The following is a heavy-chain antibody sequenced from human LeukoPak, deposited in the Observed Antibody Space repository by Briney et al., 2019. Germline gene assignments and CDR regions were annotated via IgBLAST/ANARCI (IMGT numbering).Heavy chain of an antibody. CDR2: IAGSGGST. J-gene: IGHJ6*02. V-gene: IGHV3-23*01. CDR3: AKDQGTTSYYGMDV. CDR1: GFTFSSYA. D-gene: IGHD4-17*01. Sequence: GSLRLSCAASGFTFSSYAMSWVRQAPGKGLEWVSSIAGSGGSTYYADSVKGRFTISRDNSKNTLYLQMNSLRAGDTAVYYCAKDQGTTSYYGMDVWGQGTTVTVSS.